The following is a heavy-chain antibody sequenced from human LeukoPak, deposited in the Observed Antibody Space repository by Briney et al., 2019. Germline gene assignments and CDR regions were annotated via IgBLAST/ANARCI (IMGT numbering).Heavy chain of an antibody. V-gene: IGHV1-46*04. CDR2: INSAGGST. CDR3: AREGELLGAFDV. Sequence: ASVKVSCKASGYTFTSYYIHWVRQAPGQGLEGMGIINSAGGSTSYAQKLQGRVTMTRDTSTSTAYMQLSSLRSEDTAVYYCAREGELLGAFDVWGQGTMVTVSS. J-gene: IGHJ3*01. D-gene: IGHD1-26*01. CDR1: GYTFTSYY.